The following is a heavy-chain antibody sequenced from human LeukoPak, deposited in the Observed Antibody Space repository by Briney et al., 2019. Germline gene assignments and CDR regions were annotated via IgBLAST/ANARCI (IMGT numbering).Heavy chain of an antibody. D-gene: IGHD4-17*01. CDR2: IYYSGST. Sequence: SETLSLTCTVSGGSISSYYWSWIRQPPGKGLEWIGYIYYSGSTNYNPSLKSRVTISVDTSKNQFSLKLSSVTAADTAVYYCARDRYGDSYWGQGTLVTVSS. V-gene: IGHV4-59*12. CDR1: GGSISSYY. CDR3: ARDRYGDSY. J-gene: IGHJ4*02.